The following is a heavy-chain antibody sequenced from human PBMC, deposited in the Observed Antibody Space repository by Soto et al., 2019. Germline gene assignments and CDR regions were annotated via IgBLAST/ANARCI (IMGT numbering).Heavy chain of an antibody. J-gene: IGHJ3*02. CDR3: ATQYYNPSFDAFDI. D-gene: IGHD1-20*01. CDR2: IYYSGST. Sequence: SETLSLTCTVSGGSSSSYYWSWIRQPPGKGLEWIGYIYYSGSTNYNPSLKSRVTISVDTSKNQFSLKLSSVTAADTAVYYCATQYYNPSFDAFDIWGQGTMVTVSS. CDR1: GGSSSSYY. V-gene: IGHV4-59*01.